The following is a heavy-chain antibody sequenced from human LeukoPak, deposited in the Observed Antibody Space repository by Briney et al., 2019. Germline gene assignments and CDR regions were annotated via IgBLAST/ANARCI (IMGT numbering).Heavy chain of an antibody. CDR1: GYTFTSYY. CDR3: ARDVGGATRSDY. D-gene: IGHD1-26*01. CDR2: INPSGGST. J-gene: IGHJ4*02. V-gene: IGHV1-46*01. Sequence: GASVKVSCKASGYTFTSYYMHWVRQAPGQGLEWMGIINPSGGSTSYAQKFQGRVTMTRDTSTSTVYMELSSLRAEDTAVYYCARDVGGATRSDYWGQGTLVTVSS.